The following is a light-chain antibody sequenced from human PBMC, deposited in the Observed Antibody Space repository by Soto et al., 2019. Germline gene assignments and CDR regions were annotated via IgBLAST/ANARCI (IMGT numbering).Light chain of an antibody. CDR2: AAS. Sequence: DIQMTQSPSSLSASVGDRVTITCRASQSISTHLNWYQQKQGQVPKLLIYAASSLQSGAPSRFSGSGSGTEFTLTITSLQPEDFANYYCQQSYSSPTFGQGTKVEIK. V-gene: IGKV1-39*01. J-gene: IGKJ1*01. CDR3: QQSYSSPT. CDR1: QSISTH.